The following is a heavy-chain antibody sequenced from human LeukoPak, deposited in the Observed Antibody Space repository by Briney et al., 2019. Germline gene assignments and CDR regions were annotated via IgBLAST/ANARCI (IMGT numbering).Heavy chain of an antibody. CDR3: ATPYRSGWYGAFDI. V-gene: IGHV4-59*08. D-gene: IGHD6-19*01. Sequence: PSETLSLTCTVSGGSIRTYYWSWIRQPPGKGLEWIGYMYYSGSTNYNPSLKSRVTISVDTSKSQFSLKLSSVTAADTAVYYCATPYRSGWYGAFDIWGPGTMVTVSS. CDR1: GGSIRTYY. J-gene: IGHJ3*02. CDR2: MYYSGST.